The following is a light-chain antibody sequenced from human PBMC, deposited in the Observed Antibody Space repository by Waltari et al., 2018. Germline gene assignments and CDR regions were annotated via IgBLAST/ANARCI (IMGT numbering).Light chain of an antibody. CDR3: LQRSDWPPMYT. V-gene: IGKV3-11*01. CDR2: DAS. CDR1: QSFNNF. Sequence: EIVLTQSPGILSLSPGESATLSCRASQSFNNFLAWYQQKPGQAPRLLIYDASSRATGIPARFSGSGSGTDFTLSISSLEPEDFAVYYCLQRSDWPPMYTFGQGTKLEI. J-gene: IGKJ2*01.